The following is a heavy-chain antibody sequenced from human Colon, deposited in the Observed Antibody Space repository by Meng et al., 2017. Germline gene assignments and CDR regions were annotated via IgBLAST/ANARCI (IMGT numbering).Heavy chain of an antibody. CDR1: GFNFNRFG. Sequence: GGSLRLSCAASGFNFNRFGMHWVRQAPGKGPEWVAVLWFDGSKEFYADSVKGRFTISRDNSNNTLFLQMDSLRAEDTALYYCMRGGENFFDHWGQGTLVTVSS. CDR3: MRGGENFFDH. CDR2: LWFDGSKE. V-gene: IGHV3-33*01. D-gene: IGHD2-21*01. J-gene: IGHJ4*02.